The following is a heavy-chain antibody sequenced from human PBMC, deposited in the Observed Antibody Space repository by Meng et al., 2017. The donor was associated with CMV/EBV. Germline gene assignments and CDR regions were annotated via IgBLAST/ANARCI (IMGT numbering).Heavy chain of an antibody. CDR2: ISSSSSYI. CDR3: ARDDDESHYYYYGMDV. V-gene: IGHV3-21*01. J-gene: IGHJ6*02. Sequence: GESLKISCAASGFTFSSYSMNWVRQAPGKGLGWVSSISSSSSYIYYADSVKGRFTISRDNAKNSLYLQMNSLRAEDTAVYYCARDDDESHYYYYGMDVWGQGTTVTVSS. CDR1: GFTFSSYS.